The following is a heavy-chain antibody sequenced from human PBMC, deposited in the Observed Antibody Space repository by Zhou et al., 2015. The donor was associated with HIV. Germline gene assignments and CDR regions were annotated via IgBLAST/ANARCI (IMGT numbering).Heavy chain of an antibody. V-gene: IGHV1-69*06. Sequence: QVQLVQSGAEMKKPGSSVKVSCKVSGGTFSSNAFSWVRQAPGQGLEWMGGIIPVSATTSHAQKFQDRVTMTRDTSTSTVYMELSSLRSEDTAVYYCARVNIGRSGPLPDYWGQGTLVTVSS. J-gene: IGHJ4*02. CDR3: ARVNIGRSGPLPDY. D-gene: IGHD6-19*01. CDR2: IIPVSATT. CDR1: GGTFSSNA.